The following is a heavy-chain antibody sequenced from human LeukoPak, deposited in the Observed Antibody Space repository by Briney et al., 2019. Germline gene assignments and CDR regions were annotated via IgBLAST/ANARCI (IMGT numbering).Heavy chain of an antibody. J-gene: IGHJ5*02. D-gene: IGHD3-10*01. CDR2: IIPIFGTA. CDR1: GGTFSSYA. V-gene: IGHV1-69*13. CDR3: ATSNYYASGSYQNWFDP. Sequence: ASVTVSCKASGGTFSSYAISWVRQAPGQGLEWMGGIIPIFGTANYAQKFQGRVTITADESTSTAYMELSSLRSEDTAVYYCATSNYYASGSYQNWFDPWGQGTLVTVSS.